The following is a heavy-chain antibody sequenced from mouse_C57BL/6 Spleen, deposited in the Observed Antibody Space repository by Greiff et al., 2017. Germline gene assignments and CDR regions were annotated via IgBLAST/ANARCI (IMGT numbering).Heavy chain of an antibody. CDR1: GYTFTSYW. V-gene: IGHV1-69*01. J-gene: IGHJ1*03. CDR3: ARGLSYYGSSWYFDV. CDR2: IDPSDSYT. Sequence: QVQLKQPGAELVMPGASVKLSCKASGYTFTSYWMHWVKQRPGQGLEWIGEIDPSDSYTNYNQKFKGKSTLTVEKSSSTAYMQLSSLTSEDCAVYYCARGLSYYGSSWYFDVWGTGTTVTVSS. D-gene: IGHD1-1*01.